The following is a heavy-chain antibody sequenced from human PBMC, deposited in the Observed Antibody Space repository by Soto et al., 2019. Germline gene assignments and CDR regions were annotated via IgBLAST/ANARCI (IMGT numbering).Heavy chain of an antibody. CDR3: AKEVYYYYGMDV. CDR1: GFTFSSYG. J-gene: IGHJ6*02. V-gene: IGHV3-30*18. CDR2: ISYDGSNK. Sequence: HPGGSLRLSCAASGFTFSSYGMHWVRQAPGKGLEWVAVISYDGSNKYYADSVKGRFTISRDNSKNTLYLQMNSLRAEDTAVYYCAKEVYYYYGMDVWGQGTTVTVSS.